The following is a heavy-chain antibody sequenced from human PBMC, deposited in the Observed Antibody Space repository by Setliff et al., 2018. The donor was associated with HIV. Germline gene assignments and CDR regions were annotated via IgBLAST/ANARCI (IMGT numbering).Heavy chain of an antibody. CDR2: IWYGGTNE. D-gene: IGHD6-19*01. V-gene: IGHV3-33*01. CDR3: ARARTGWYNFDY. CDR1: GFTLSSYG. Sequence: GGSLRLSCAVSGFTLSSYGVHWVRQAPGKGLEWVAVIWYGGTNEYYLESVKGRFTISSDKAKNSLYLQMNSLRAEDTAVYYCARARTGWYNFDYWGQGTPVTVSS. J-gene: IGHJ4*02.